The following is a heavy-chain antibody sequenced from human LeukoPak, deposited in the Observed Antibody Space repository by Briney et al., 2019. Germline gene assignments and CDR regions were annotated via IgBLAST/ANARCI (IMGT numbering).Heavy chain of an antibody. J-gene: IGHJ4*02. CDR3: VRQYYHYSSDYYWAPDY. V-gene: IGHV1-46*01. CDR2: INPSGGST. CDR1: GYTFTDYY. D-gene: IGHD3-22*01. Sequence: ASVKVSCKASGYTFTDYYLHWVRQAPGQGLEWMGIINPSGGSTSYAQKFQGRVTMTRDMSTSTVYMELSSLRSEDTAVYYCVRQYYHYSSDYYWAPDYWGQGTLVTVSS.